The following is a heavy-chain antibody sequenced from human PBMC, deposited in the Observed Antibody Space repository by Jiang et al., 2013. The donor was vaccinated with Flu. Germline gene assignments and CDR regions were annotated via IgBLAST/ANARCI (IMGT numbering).Heavy chain of an antibody. CDR3: ARRREYGSSFGLGGNSRWFDP. CDR1: GYGFASYW. CDR2: IYPGDSDT. Sequence: SCKGSGYGFASYWIAWVRQVPGKGLEWMGIIYPGDSDTRYSPSFQGQVTISADKSISTAYLQWSSLKASDTAMYYCARRREYGSSFGLGGNSRWFDPWGQGTLVTVSS. V-gene: IGHV5-51*01. D-gene: IGHD6-13*01. J-gene: IGHJ5*02.